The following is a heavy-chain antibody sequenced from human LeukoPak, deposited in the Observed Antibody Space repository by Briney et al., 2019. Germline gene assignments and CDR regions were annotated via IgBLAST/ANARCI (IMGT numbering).Heavy chain of an antibody. CDR3: ARDGYNFGPIY. Sequence: GGSLRLSCAASGLTFSAYSMNWVRQAPGKGLEWVSSISSSSSYIYYADSVKGRFTISRDNAKNSLFLLMNSLRAEDTAVYYCARDGYNFGPIYWGLGTLVTVSS. CDR2: ISSSSSYI. V-gene: IGHV3-21*01. J-gene: IGHJ4*02. D-gene: IGHD5-24*01. CDR1: GLTFSAYS.